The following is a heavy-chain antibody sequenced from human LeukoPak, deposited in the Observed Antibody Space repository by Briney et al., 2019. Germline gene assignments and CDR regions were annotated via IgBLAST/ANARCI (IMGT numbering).Heavy chain of an antibody. CDR1: GFIVSNFA. Sequence: PGGSLRLSCAASGFIVSNFAMSWVRQAPGKGLEWVSSISISGGTTYYTDSVKGRFTISRDNSKNTLFLQMTSLRVEDAAVYYCAKDSEGYWFDPWGQGTLVTVSS. CDR3: AKDSEGYWFDP. J-gene: IGHJ5*02. V-gene: IGHV3-23*01. CDR2: ISISGGTT.